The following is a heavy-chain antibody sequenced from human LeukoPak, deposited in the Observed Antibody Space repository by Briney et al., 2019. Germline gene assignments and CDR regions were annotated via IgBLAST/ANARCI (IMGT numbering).Heavy chain of an antibody. Sequence: KPSETLSLTCTVSGGSISSYYWSWIRQPAGKGLEWIGRIYTSGSTNYNPSLKSRVTMSVDTSKNQFSLKLSSVTAADTAVYYCARDGNSGYELYYFDYWGQGTLVTVSS. D-gene: IGHD5-12*01. J-gene: IGHJ4*02. V-gene: IGHV4-4*07. CDR1: GGSISSYY. CDR3: ARDGNSGYELYYFDY. CDR2: IYTSGST.